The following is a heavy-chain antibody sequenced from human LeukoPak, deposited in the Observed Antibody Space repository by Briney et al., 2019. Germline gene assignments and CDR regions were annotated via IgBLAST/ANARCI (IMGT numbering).Heavy chain of an antibody. CDR3: VPLAQILLNSFDP. J-gene: IGHJ5*02. CDR2: IKQDGSEK. V-gene: IGHV3-7*01. CDR1: GFTFSSYW. Sequence: GGSLRLPCAASGFTFSSYWMSWVRQAPGKGLEWVANIKQDGSEKYYVDSVKGRFTISRDNAKNSLYLQMNSLRAEDTAVYYCVPLAQILLNSFDPWGQGTLVTVSS. D-gene: IGHD2/OR15-2a*01.